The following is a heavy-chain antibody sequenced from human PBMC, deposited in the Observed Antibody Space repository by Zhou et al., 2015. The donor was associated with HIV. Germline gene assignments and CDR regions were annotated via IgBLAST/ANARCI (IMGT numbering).Heavy chain of an antibody. J-gene: IGHJ5*02. V-gene: IGHV1-69*13. CDR1: GYTFTSYG. D-gene: IGHD6-19*01. Sequence: QVQLVQSGAEVKKPGASVKVSCKASGYTFTSYGISWVRQAPGQGLEWMGGIIPIFGTANYAQKFQGRVTITADESTSTAYMELSSLRSEDTAVYYCARAPEDSSGWYASRVGSSYNWFDPWGQGTLVTVSS. CDR3: ARAPEDSSGWYASRVGSSYNWFDP. CDR2: IIPIFGTA.